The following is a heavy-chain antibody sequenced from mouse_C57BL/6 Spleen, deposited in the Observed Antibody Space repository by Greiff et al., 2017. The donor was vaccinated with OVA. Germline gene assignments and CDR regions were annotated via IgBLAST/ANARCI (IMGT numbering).Heavy chain of an antibody. CDR3: AREGYEGFDY. D-gene: IGHD2-10*02. CDR1: GYTFTSYW. Sequence: VKLQESGAELVKPGASVKMSCKASGYTFTSYWITWVKQRPGQGLEWIGDIYPGSGSTNYNEKFKSKATLTVDTSSSTAYMQLSSLTSEDSAVYYCAREGYEGFDYWGQGTTLTVSS. V-gene: IGHV1-55*01. CDR2: IYPGSGST. J-gene: IGHJ2*01.